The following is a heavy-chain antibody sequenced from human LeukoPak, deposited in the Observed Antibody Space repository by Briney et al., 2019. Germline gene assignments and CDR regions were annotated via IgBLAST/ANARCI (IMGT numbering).Heavy chain of an antibody. CDR1: GFTFSSYA. J-gene: IGHJ6*02. CDR3: ARDGSSWLYYYYGMDV. V-gene: IGHV3-30-3*01. CDR2: ISYDGSNK. Sequence: PGGSLRLSCAASGFTFSSYAMHWVRQAPGKGLEWVAVISYDGSNKYYADSVKGRFTISRDNSKNTLYLQMNSLGAEDTAVYYCARDGSSWLYYYYGMDVWGQGTTVTVSS. D-gene: IGHD6-13*01.